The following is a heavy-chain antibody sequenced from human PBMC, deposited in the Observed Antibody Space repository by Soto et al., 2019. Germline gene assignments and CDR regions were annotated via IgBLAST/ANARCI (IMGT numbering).Heavy chain of an antibody. D-gene: IGHD1-1*01. CDR1: GFTFTSSA. V-gene: IGHV1-58*01. CDR2: IVVGSGNT. J-gene: IGHJ4*02. CDR3: AADEPIGTTGTTVDY. Sequence: QMQLVQSGPEVKKPGTSVKVSCKASGFTFTSSAVQWVRQARGQRLEWIGWIVVGSGNTNYAQKFQERVTITRDMSTRTAYRELSSLRSEDTAVYYCAADEPIGTTGTTVDYWGQGTLVTVSS.